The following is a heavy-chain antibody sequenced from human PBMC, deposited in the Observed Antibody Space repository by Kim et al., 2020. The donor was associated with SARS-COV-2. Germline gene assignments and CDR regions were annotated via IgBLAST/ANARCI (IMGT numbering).Heavy chain of an antibody. V-gene: IGHV3-9*01. Sequence: GGSLRLSCAASGFTFGDYAMHWVRQAPGKGLEWVSGISWNSGSIGYADSVKGRFTISRDNAKNSLYLQMNSLRAEDTALYYCAKDSYGIQLWLQAGGYYYYGMDVWGQGTTVTVSS. CDR1: GFTFGDYA. J-gene: IGHJ6*02. CDR2: ISWNSGSI. D-gene: IGHD5-18*01. CDR3: AKDSYGIQLWLQAGGYYYYGMDV.